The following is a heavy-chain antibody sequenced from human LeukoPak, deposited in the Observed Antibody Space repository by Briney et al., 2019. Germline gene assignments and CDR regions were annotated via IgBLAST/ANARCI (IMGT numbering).Heavy chain of an antibody. Sequence: SETLSLTCTVSGGSISSYYWSWIRQPPGKGLEWIGYIYYSGSTNYNPSLKSRVTISVDTSKNQFSLKLSSVTAADTAVYYCARYYYDSSGYYYPFDYWGQGTLVTVSS. V-gene: IGHV4-59*01. CDR1: GGSISSYY. CDR3: ARYYYDSSGYYYPFDY. D-gene: IGHD3-22*01. J-gene: IGHJ4*02. CDR2: IYYSGST.